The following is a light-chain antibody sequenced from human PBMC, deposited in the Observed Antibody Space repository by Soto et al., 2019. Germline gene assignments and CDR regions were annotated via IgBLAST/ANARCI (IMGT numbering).Light chain of an antibody. Sequence: EIVITQSPATLSVSPGERATLSCRASQSVSSNLAWYPQKPGQAPRILIYGASTRETGILARFSGSGSGTEFTLTISSLQSEDFAVYYCQQYNNWTRTFGQGTKVDI. J-gene: IGKJ1*01. CDR3: QQYNNWTRT. CDR2: GAS. V-gene: IGKV3-15*01. CDR1: QSVSSN.